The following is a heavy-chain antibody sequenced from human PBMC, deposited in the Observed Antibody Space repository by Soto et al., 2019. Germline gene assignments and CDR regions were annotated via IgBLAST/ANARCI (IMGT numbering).Heavy chain of an antibody. CDR2: IYHSGST. D-gene: IGHD3-22*01. Sequence: SETLSLTCAVSGGSISSGGYSWSWIRQPPGKGLEWIGYIYHSGSTYYNPSLKSRVTISVDRSKNQFSLKLSSVTAADTAVYYCARVASSGYHDAFDIWGQGTMVTVSS. J-gene: IGHJ3*02. CDR1: GGSISSGGYS. V-gene: IGHV4-30-2*01. CDR3: ARVASSGYHDAFDI.